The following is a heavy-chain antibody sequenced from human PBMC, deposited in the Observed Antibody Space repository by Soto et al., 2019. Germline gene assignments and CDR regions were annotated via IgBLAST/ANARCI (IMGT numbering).Heavy chain of an antibody. Sequence: QVQLVQSGAEVKKPGASVKVSCKASGYTFIGYYIHWVRQAPGQGLEWMGRINPRSGDTTYAQKFQGRLTMNRDTPISTAYMERSSLRSDDTAVYYCGRDGVGATPLGWFDPWGQGSLVTVSS. CDR3: GRDGVGATPLGWFDP. V-gene: IGHV1-2*06. CDR2: INPRSGDT. D-gene: IGHD1-26*01. CDR1: GYTFIGYY. J-gene: IGHJ5*02.